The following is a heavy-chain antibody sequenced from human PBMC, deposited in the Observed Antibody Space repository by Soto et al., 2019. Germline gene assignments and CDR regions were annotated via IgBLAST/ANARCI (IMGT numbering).Heavy chain of an antibody. CDR3: AKDRYYYGSGSPGYFDY. Sequence: PGGSLRLSXAASGFTFSSYAMSWVRQAPGKGLEWVSAISGSGGSTYYADSVKGRFTISRDNSKNTLYLQMNSLRAEDTAVYYCAKDRYYYGSGSPGYFDYWGQGTLVTVSS. J-gene: IGHJ4*02. CDR1: GFTFSSYA. D-gene: IGHD3-10*01. V-gene: IGHV3-23*01. CDR2: ISGSGGST.